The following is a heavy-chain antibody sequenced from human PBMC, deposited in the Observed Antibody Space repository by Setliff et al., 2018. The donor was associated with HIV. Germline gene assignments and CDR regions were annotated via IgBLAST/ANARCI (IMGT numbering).Heavy chain of an antibody. V-gene: IGHV4-59*01. J-gene: IGHJ3*02. CDR1: GGSTSNEY. CDR3: AGVYYFDSSGYYQRGDVFDI. CDR2: IHDSGSP. Sequence: SETLSPTCPVSGGSTSNEYWSWNRQPPGKGLEWIGYIHDSGSPKYNPSLKSRVTISIDTSKSQISLKLTSVTAADTARYHCAGVYYFDSSGYYQRGDVFDIWGQGTMVTVS. D-gene: IGHD3-22*01.